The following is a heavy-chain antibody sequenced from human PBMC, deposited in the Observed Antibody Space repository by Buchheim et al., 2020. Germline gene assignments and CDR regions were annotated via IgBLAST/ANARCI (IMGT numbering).Heavy chain of an antibody. D-gene: IGHD3-10*01. Sequence: QVQLVESGGGVVQPGRSLRLSCAASGFTFSSYAMHWVRQAPGKGLEWVAVISYDGSNKYYADSVEGRFTISRDNSKNTLYLQMNSLRAEDTAVYYCARDNATVRGVIFLDWGQGTL. J-gene: IGHJ4*02. V-gene: IGHV3-30*04. CDR1: GFTFSSYA. CDR2: ISYDGSNK. CDR3: ARDNATVRGVIFLD.